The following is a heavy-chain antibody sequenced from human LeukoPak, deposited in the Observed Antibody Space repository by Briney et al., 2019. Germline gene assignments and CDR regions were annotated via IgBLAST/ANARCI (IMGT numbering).Heavy chain of an antibody. D-gene: IGHD5-12*01. J-gene: IGHJ5*02. V-gene: IGHV4-34*01. CDR1: GGSFSGYY. CDR2: INHSGST. Sequence: PSETLSLTCAVYGGSFSGYYWSWIRQPPGKGLEWIGEINHSGSTNYNPSLKSRVTISVDTSKNQFSLKLSSATAADTAVYYCARGESVVATNWFDPWGQGTLVTVSS. CDR3: ARGESVVATNWFDP.